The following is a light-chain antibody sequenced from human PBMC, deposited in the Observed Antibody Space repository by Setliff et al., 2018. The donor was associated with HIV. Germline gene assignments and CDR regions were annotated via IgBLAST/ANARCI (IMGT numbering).Light chain of an antibody. CDR2: EVT. V-gene: IGLV2-23*02. CDR3: CSYAGSNTFV. J-gene: IGLJ1*01. Sequence: QSALAQPASVSGSPGQSISISCTGTSRDIGTYKLVSWYQQHPGKAPRLMIYEVTKRPSGVSNRFSGSKSGNTASLTISGLQSEDDADYYCCSYAGSNTFVFGTGTKVTVL. CDR1: SRDIGTYKL.